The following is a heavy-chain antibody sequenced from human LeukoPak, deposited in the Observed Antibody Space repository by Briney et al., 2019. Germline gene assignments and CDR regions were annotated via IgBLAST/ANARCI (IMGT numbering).Heavy chain of an antibody. D-gene: IGHD6-6*01. Sequence: ASVKVSCKASGGTFSNYAIRWVRQAPGQGLEWMGRIIPILGIANYAQKFQGRVTITADKSTSTAYMELSSLRSEDTAVYYCAKDRGYSSSSGYFDYWGQGTLVTVSS. J-gene: IGHJ4*02. CDR1: GGTFSNYA. V-gene: IGHV1-69*04. CDR2: IIPILGIA. CDR3: AKDRGYSSSSGYFDY.